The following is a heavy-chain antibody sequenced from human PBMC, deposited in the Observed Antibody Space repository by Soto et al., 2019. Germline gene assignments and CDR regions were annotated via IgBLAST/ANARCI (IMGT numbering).Heavy chain of an antibody. CDR1: GGTFSSCA. D-gene: IGHD4-4*01. CDR2: IIPIFGTA. V-gene: IGHV1-69*13. J-gene: IGHJ6*02. Sequence: SVKVSCKASGGTFSSCAISWVRQAPGQGLEWMGGIIPIFGTANYAQKFQGRVTITADESTSTAHMELSSLRSEDTAVYYCARDLSNYVPGRSPSYYYGMDVWGQGTTVTVSS. CDR3: ARDLSNYVPGRSPSYYYGMDV.